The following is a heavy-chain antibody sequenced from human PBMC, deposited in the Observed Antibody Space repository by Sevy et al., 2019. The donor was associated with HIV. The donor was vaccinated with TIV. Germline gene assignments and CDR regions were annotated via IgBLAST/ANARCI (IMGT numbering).Heavy chain of an antibody. CDR2: ISGSGGST. CDR3: AKGVVGMATITAFDI. CDR1: GFTFSSYA. V-gene: IGHV3-23*01. J-gene: IGHJ3*02. Sequence: GESLKISCAASGFTFSSYAMSWVRQAPGKGLEWVSAISGSGGSTYYADSVKGRFTISRDNSKNTLYRQMNSLRAEDTAVYYCAKGVVGMATITAFDIWGQGTMVTVSS. D-gene: IGHD5-12*01.